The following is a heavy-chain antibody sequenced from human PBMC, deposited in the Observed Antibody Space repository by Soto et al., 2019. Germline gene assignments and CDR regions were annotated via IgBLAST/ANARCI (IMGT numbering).Heavy chain of an antibody. Sequence: QVQLVQSGAEVKKSGASVKVSCKASGYTFTGYYIHWVRQAPGQGLEWMGEISPNSGGTKYAQKFQGRVTMTRDTSISTVYMELSNLIPDNTAVYYCGRGRSGALVVFYWGQGTLVTVYS. D-gene: IGHD1-26*01. CDR3: GRGRSGALVVFY. CDR2: ISPNSGGT. CDR1: GYTFTGYY. J-gene: IGHJ4*02. V-gene: IGHV1-2*02.